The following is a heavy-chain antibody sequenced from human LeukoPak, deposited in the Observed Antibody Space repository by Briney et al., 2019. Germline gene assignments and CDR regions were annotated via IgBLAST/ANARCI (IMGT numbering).Heavy chain of an antibody. V-gene: IGHV3-23*01. CDR3: AKGAFERFGEPSDY. J-gene: IGHJ4*02. CDR1: GFTFSSYA. D-gene: IGHD3-10*01. CDR2: ISGGGAYT. Sequence: GGSLRLSCAASGFTFSSYAMTWVRQAPGKGLEWVSCISGGGAYTHYADSVKGRFTISRDNSKNTVSLQMNSLRAEDTAVYYCAKGAFERFGEPSDYWGQGTLVTVSS.